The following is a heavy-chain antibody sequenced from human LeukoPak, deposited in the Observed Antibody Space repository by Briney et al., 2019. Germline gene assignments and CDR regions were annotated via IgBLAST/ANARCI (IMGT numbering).Heavy chain of an antibody. V-gene: IGHV4-59*01. CDR1: GGSISSYY. J-gene: IGHJ4*02. CDR2: IYYSGST. Sequence: TSQTLSLTCTVSGGSISSYYWSWIRQPPGKGLEWIGYIYYSGSTNYNPSLKSRVTISVDTSKNQFSLKLSSVTAADTAVYYCASSSSSWLYYFDYWGQGTLVTVSS. D-gene: IGHD6-13*01. CDR3: ASSSSSWLYYFDY.